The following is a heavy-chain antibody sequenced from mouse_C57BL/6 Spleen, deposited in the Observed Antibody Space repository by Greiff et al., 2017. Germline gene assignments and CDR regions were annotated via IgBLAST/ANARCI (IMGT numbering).Heavy chain of an antibody. CDR1: GFTFSSYG. D-gene: IGHD4-1*02. Sequence: EVQLVESGGDLVKPGGSLKLSCAASGFTFSSYGMSWVRQIPDKRLEWVATISSGGSDTYYPDSVKGRFTLTGDKAKNTLYLQMSSLKSEDTAMYYCARTSTEAMDYWGQGTSVTVSS. CDR2: ISSGGSDT. V-gene: IGHV5-6*01. CDR3: ARTSTEAMDY. J-gene: IGHJ4*01.